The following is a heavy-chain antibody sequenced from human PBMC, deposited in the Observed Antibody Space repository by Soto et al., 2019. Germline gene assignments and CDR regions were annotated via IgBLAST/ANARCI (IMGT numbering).Heavy chain of an antibody. CDR3: TTESPDIVVVVDATSLVV. Sequence: PGGSLRLSCAASGFTFSNAWMSWVRQAPGKGLEWVGRIKSKTDGGTTDYAAPVKGRFTISRDDSKNTLYLQMNSLKTEDTAVYFSTTESPDIVVVVDATSLVVWAQGTLVTVSS. V-gene: IGHV3-15*01. CDR2: IKSKTDGGTT. J-gene: IGHJ4*02. CDR1: GFTFSNAW. D-gene: IGHD2-15*01.